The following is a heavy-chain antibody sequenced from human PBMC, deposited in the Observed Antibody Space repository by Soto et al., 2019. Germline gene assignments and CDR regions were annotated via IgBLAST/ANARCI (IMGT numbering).Heavy chain of an antibody. J-gene: IGHJ4*02. CDR3: ARRDSNSWSFDF. CDR2: INTAGDGT. CDR1: GYTFSRYL. Sequence: QVQLVQSGAEVAKPGASVKVSCEARGYTFSRYLIHWVRQAPGQSLEWVGAINTAGDGTTYGQKFQGRVTMTRDTSTNTVYMEVSSLTSEDTAVYFCARRDSNSWSFDFWGQGTLVTVSS. D-gene: IGHD6-13*01. V-gene: IGHV1-46*01.